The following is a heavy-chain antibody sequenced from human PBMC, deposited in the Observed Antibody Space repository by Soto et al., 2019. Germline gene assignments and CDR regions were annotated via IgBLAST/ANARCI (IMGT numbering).Heavy chain of an antibody. J-gene: IGHJ5*02. D-gene: IGHD4-17*01. CDR1: GGTFSSYA. CDR3: ASGWYDYGLNWFDP. V-gene: IGHV1-69*06. Sequence: SVKVSCKASGGTFSSYAISWVRQAPGQGLEWMGGIIPIFGTANYAQKFQGRVTITADKSTSTAYMELSSLRSEDTAVYYCASGWYDYGLNWFDPWGQGTLVTVSS. CDR2: IIPIFGTA.